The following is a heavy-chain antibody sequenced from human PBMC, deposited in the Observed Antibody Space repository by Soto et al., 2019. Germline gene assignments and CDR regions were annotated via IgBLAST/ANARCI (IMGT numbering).Heavy chain of an antibody. Sequence: GGSLRLSCAASAFTVSSNYMSWVRQAPGKGLEWVSVIYSGGSTYYADSVKGRFTISRDNSKNTLYLQMNSLRAEDTAVYYCARENNYGGGFDYWGQGTLVTVSS. V-gene: IGHV3-66*01. D-gene: IGHD4-17*01. J-gene: IGHJ4*02. CDR2: IYSGGST. CDR3: ARENNYGGGFDY. CDR1: AFTVSSNY.